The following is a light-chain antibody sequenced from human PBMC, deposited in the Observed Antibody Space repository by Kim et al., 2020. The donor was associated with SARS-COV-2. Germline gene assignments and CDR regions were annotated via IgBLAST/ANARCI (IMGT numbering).Light chain of an antibody. V-gene: IGKV3-11*01. CDR1: QSVSSY. Sequence: EIVLTQSPATLSLFPGERATLSCRASQSVSSYLAWYQHKPGQAPRLLIYDASNRATGIPARFSGSGSGTDFTLTISSLEPEDFAVYYCQHRSNWWTFGQGTKLEI. CDR3: QHRSNWWT. CDR2: DAS. J-gene: IGKJ1*01.